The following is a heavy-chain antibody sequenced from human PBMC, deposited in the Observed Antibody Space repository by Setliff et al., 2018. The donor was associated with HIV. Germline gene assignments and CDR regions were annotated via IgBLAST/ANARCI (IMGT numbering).Heavy chain of an antibody. D-gene: IGHD1-7*01. V-gene: IGHV4-59*01. J-gene: IGHJ6*03. Sequence: SETLSLTCTVSGGSISSYYWSWIRQPPGKGLEWIGYIYTSGSTNYNPSLKSRVTISVDTSKNQFSLKLSSVTAADTAVYYCARGDGTKYYYYYYYMDVWGKGTTVTVSS. CDR3: ARGDGTKYYYYYYYMDV. CDR2: IYTSGST. CDR1: GGSISSYY.